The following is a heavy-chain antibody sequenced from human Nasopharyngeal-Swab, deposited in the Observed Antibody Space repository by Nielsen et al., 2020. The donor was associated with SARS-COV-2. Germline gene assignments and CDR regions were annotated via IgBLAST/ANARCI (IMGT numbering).Heavy chain of an antibody. Sequence: TLSLTCAVYGGSFSGYYWSWIRQPPGKALEWLALIDWDDDKYYSTSLKTRLTISKDTSKNQVVLTMTNMDPVDTATYYCARDYASGYYYYGMDVWGQGTMVTVSS. D-gene: IGHD4-17*01. CDR3: ARDYASGYYYYGMDV. CDR2: IDWDDDK. J-gene: IGHJ6*02. CDR1: GGSFSGYY. V-gene: IGHV2-70*01.